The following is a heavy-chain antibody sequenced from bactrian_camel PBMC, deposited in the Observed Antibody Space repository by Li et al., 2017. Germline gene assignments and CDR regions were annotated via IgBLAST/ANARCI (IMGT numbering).Heavy chain of an antibody. CDR1: GYTYSSYS. CDR2: TDSDGST. CDR3: AFRPSGGSCTPPLDPACFQY. Sequence: HVQLVESGGGSVQAGGSLRLSCEASGYTYSSYSMGWFRQAPGKVRVGVVCTDSDGSTRYADSVKGRFTISKDNAKTTLYLQMNNLKVEDSAMYHCAFRPSGGSCTPPLDPACFQYWGQGTQVTVS. V-gene: IGHV3S9*01. D-gene: IGHD6*01. J-gene: IGHJ4*01.